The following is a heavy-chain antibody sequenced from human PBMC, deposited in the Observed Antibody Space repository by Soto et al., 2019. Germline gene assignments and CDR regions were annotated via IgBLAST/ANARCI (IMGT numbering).Heavy chain of an antibody. Sequence: GGSLRLSCAASGFTFSSYGMHWVRQAPGKGLEWVAVIWYDGSNKYYADSVKGRFTISRDNSKNTLYLQMNSLRAEDTAVYYCARGGRSGYYYDSSGYTDYWGQGTLVTVSS. CDR1: GFTFSSYG. J-gene: IGHJ4*02. CDR3: ARGGRSGYYYDSSGYTDY. D-gene: IGHD3-22*01. CDR2: IWYDGSNK. V-gene: IGHV3-33*01.